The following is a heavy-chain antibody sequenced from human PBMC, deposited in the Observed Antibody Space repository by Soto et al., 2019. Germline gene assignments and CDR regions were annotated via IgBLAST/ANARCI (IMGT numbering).Heavy chain of an antibody. V-gene: IGHV1-2*04. D-gene: IGHD6-19*01. CDR2: INPNSGGT. CDR3: ARDFLESSGWYGTVFDY. Sequence: ASVKVSCKASGYTFTGYYMHWVRQAPGQGLEWIGWINPNSGGTNYAQKFQGWVTMTRDTSISTAYMELSRLRSDDTAVYYCARDFLESSGWYGTVFDYWGQGTLVTVSS. CDR1: GYTFTGYY. J-gene: IGHJ4*02.